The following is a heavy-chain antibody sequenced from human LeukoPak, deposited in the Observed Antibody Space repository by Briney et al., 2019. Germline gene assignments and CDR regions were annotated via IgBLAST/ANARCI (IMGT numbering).Heavy chain of an antibody. CDR2: IRYDGSDR. J-gene: IGHJ5*02. V-gene: IGHV3-30*02. D-gene: IGHD3-16*01. CDR1: GFIFSSYG. Sequence: GGSLRLSCAASGFIFSSYGMHWVRQAPGKGLEWLAFIRYDGSDRYADSVKGRFTISRDNSKNMLYLQMNSLGAEDTAVYYCAKDDGLGGKRDTWGQGTLVTVSS. CDR3: AKDDGLGGKRDT.